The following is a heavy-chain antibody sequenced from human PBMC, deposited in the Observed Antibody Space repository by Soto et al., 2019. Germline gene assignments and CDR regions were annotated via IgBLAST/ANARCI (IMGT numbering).Heavy chain of an antibody. D-gene: IGHD3-9*01. CDR2: IIPIFGTA. CDR1: GGTFSSYA. Sequence: SVKASCKASGGTFSSYAISWVRQAPGQGLEWMGGIIPIFGTANYAQKFQGRVTITADESTSTAYMELSSLRSEDTAVYYCARVNLYYDILTGQNSHYYYYGMDVWGQGTTVTVSS. J-gene: IGHJ6*02. V-gene: IGHV1-69*13. CDR3: ARVNLYYDILTGQNSHYYYYGMDV.